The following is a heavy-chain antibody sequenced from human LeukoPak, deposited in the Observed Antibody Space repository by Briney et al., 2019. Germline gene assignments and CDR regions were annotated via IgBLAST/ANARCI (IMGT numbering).Heavy chain of an antibody. V-gene: IGHV4-59*01. CDR2: IYYSGST. D-gene: IGHD6-13*01. Sequence: PSETLSLTCTVSGGSISSYYWSWIRQPPGKGLEWIGYIYYSGSTNYNPSLKSRVTISVDTSKNQFSLKLSSVTAADTAVYYCARGNLAADYGMDVWGQGTTVTVSS. CDR1: GGSISSYY. J-gene: IGHJ6*02. CDR3: ARGNLAADYGMDV.